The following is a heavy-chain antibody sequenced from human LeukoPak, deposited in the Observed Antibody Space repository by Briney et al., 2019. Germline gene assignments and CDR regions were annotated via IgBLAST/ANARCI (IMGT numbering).Heavy chain of an antibody. CDR3: ARRPDPQFNWFDP. V-gene: IGHV1-8*01. J-gene: IGHJ5*02. CDR2: MNPNSGNT. Sequence: GASVKVSCKASGYTFTSYDINWVRQATGQGLEWMGWMNPNSGNTGYAQKFQGRVTMTRNTSISTAYMELSSLRSEDMAVYYCARRPDPQFNWFDPWGQGTLVTVSS. CDR1: GYTFTSYD.